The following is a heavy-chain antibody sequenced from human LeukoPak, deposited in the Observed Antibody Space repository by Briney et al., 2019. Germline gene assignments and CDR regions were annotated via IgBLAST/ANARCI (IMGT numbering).Heavy chain of an antibody. D-gene: IGHD2-21*01. CDR2: ISGSGGST. CDR1: GFSFDDYA. Sequence: PGGSLRLSCAASGFSFDDYAIHWVRQAPGKGLEWVSGISGSGGSTYYVDSVKGRFTISRDNSKNTLYLQMNSLREEDTALYFCAKNGGGQCYSHLDSWGQGNLVTVSS. J-gene: IGHJ4*02. CDR3: AKNGGGQCYSHLDS. V-gene: IGHV3-23*01.